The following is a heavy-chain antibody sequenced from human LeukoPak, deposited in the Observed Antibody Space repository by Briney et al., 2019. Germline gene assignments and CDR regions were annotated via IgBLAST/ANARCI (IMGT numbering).Heavy chain of an antibody. D-gene: IGHD6-6*01. V-gene: IGHV1-2*02. Sequence: ASVKVSCKASGYTFSDYYIHWVRQAPGQGPEWMGWINLNTGGTNYAQKFDGRFSMTRDTSINTAFMELSGLTFDDTAVYYCARAPYSSSSGLYYYMDVWGKGTTVTVSS. CDR2: INLNTGGT. CDR1: GYTFSDYY. J-gene: IGHJ6*03. CDR3: ARAPYSSSSGLYYYMDV.